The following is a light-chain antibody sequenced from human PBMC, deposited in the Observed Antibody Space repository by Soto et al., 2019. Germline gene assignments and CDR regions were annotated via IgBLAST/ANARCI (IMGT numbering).Light chain of an antibody. Sequence: QSALTQPTSASGSPGQSVTISCTGTSSDVGGSNYVSWYQQHPGKAPKLMIYEVSKRPSGVPERFSGSKSGNTASLPVSGLQAEDEADYNCSSYAGSNNVVFGGGTKLTVL. J-gene: IGLJ2*01. CDR3: SSYAGSNNVV. CDR1: SSDVGGSNY. V-gene: IGLV2-8*01. CDR2: EVS.